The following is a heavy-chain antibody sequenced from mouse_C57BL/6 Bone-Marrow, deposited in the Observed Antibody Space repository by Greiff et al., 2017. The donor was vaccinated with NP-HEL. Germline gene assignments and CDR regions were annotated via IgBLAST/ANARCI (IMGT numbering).Heavy chain of an antibody. V-gene: IGHV1-81*01. CDR3: ARCADFYGSSYDYFDY. J-gene: IGHJ2*01. CDR2: IYPRSGNT. CDR1: GYTFTSYG. Sequence: QVQLQQSGAELARPGASVKLSCKASGYTFTSYGISWVKQRTGQGLEWIGEIYPRSGNTYYNEKFKGKATLTADKSSSTAYMELRSLTSEDSSFYFCARCADFYGSSYDYFDYWGQGTTLTVSS. D-gene: IGHD1-1*01.